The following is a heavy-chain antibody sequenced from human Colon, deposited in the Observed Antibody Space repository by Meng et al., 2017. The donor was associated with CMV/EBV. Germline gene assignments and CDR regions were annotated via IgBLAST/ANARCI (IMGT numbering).Heavy chain of an antibody. CDR2: ISGSGGSV. D-gene: IGHD2-2*01. CDR3: AKDKDIVVPSSLDY. CDR1: GFTFSYYW. J-gene: IGHJ4*02. V-gene: IGHV3-23*01. Sequence: GESLKISCASSGFTFSYYWMSWVRQAPGKGLEWVSAISGSGGSVYDADSVKGHFTISRDNSKNTLYLEMHSLRAEDTAVYYCAKDKDIVVPSSLDYWGQGTLVTVSS.